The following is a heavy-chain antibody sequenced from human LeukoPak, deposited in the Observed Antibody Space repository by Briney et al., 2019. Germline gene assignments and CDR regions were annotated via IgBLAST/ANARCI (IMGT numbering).Heavy chain of an antibody. J-gene: IGHJ4*02. V-gene: IGHV1-18*01. CDR2: ISAYNGNT. CDR3: ARDRGDGGYYDSSGYYSTPNFEY. D-gene: IGHD3-22*01. CDR1: GYTFTSYG. Sequence: GASVKVSCKASGYTFTSYGISWVRQAPGQGLEWMGWISAYNGNTYYAQKFQGRVTMTTDTSTSTAYMELRSLRSDDTAVYYCARDRGDGGYYDSSGYYSTPNFEYWGQGTLVTVSS.